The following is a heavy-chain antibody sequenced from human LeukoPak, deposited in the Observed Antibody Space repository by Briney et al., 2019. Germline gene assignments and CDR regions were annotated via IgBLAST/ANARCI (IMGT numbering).Heavy chain of an antibody. J-gene: IGHJ4*02. D-gene: IGHD2-15*01. CDR3: ARQYCSGGNCLFTGFDY. CDR1: GFTLSNYY. V-gene: IGHV3-7*04. Sequence: GGSLRLSCAASGFTLSNYYMSWVRQAPGKGLVWVANIKQDGGEKYYLDSVKGRFTISRDNAKNSLYLQMNSLRVEDTAVYYCARQYCSGGNCLFTGFDYWGQGTLASVAS. CDR2: IKQDGGEK.